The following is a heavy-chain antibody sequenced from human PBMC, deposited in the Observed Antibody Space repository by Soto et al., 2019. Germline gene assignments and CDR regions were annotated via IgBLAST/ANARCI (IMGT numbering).Heavy chain of an antibody. CDR2: INTDGTTT. CDR3: AKDLSWGQCDY. Sequence: GGSLRLSCAASGFSFSTYWMHWVRQDPGKGLVWVSTINTDGTTTFYADSVKGRFTISRDNAKNTLYLQMNGLRDEDTAVYYCAKDLSWGQCDYWGQGTLVTVSS. CDR1: GFSFSTYW. V-gene: IGHV3-74*01. J-gene: IGHJ4*02. D-gene: IGHD3-16*01.